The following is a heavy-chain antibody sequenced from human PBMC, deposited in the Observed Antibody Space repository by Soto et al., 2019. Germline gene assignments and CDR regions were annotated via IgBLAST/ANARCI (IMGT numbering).Heavy chain of an antibody. CDR2: IFYSGST. D-gene: IGHD4-17*01. Sequence: SETLSLTCTVSGGSISSSSYYWGWIRQPPGKGLEWIGSIFYSGSTYYNPSLKSRVTISVDTSKNQFSLKLSSVTAADTAVYYCARDRRDYGGNSWWFDPWGQGTLVTVSS. V-gene: IGHV4-39*07. J-gene: IGHJ5*02. CDR3: ARDRRDYGGNSWWFDP. CDR1: GGSISSSSYY.